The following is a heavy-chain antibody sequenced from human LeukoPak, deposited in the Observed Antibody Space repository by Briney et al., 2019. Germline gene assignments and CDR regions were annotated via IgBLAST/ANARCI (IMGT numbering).Heavy chain of an antibody. CDR2: IYTSGSN. CDR3: AREVADYGGYYYYHYMDV. V-gene: IGHV4-4*07. Sequence: SETLSLTCTVSGGSISSYYWSWLRQPAGKGLEWIGRIYTSGSNNYNPSLKSRVTMSVDTSKNQFSLKLSSVTAADTAMYYCAREVADYGGYYYYHYMDVWGKGTTVTISS. J-gene: IGHJ6*03. CDR1: GGSISSYY. D-gene: IGHD4-23*01.